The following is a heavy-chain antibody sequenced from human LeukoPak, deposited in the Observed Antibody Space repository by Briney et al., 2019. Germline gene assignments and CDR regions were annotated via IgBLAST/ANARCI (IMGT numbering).Heavy chain of an antibody. CDR1: GFTFSSYT. J-gene: IGHJ4*02. Sequence: GGSLRLSCAASGFTFSSYTMNWVRQAPGKGLEWVSSISSSNNYIYYAGSVKGRFTISRDNAKNSLYLQMNSLRAEDTAVYYCARDIGVTTGITAAWGQGTLVTVSS. V-gene: IGHV3-21*01. D-gene: IGHD6-13*01. CDR3: ARDIGVTTGITAA. CDR2: ISSSNNYI.